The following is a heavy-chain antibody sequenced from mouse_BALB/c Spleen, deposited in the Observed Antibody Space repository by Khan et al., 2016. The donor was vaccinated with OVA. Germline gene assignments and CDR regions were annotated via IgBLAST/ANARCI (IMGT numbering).Heavy chain of an antibody. D-gene: IGHD4-1*01. CDR3: APAGTGDYFDY. CDR2: IDPANDNS. CDR1: GFNIKDTH. J-gene: IGHJ2*01. Sequence: EVQLQESGAELVKPGASVKLSCTASGFNIKDTHMHWVKQRPEQGLEGIGRIDPANDNSKYDPRFKGKATITADTSSNTAYLHLSSLTSEDTAVYYCAPAGTGDYFDYWGQGTTLTVSS. V-gene: IGHV14-3*02.